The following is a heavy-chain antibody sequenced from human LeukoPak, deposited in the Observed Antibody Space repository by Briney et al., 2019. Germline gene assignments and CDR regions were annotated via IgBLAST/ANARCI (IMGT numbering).Heavy chain of an antibody. J-gene: IGHJ3*02. CDR1: GYTFTGYY. CDR3: ARDRQYCSSTSCYTDAFDI. CDR2: INPNSGGT. Sequence: ASVKVSCKAFGYTFTGYYMHWVRQAPGQGLEWMGWINPNSGGTNYAKKFQGRVTMTRDTSISTAYMELSRLRSDDTAVYYCARDRQYCSSTSCYTDAFDIWGQGTMVTVSS. V-gene: IGHV1-2*02. D-gene: IGHD2-2*01.